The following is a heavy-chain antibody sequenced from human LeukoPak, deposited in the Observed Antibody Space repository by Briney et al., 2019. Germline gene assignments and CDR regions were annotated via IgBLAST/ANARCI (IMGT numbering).Heavy chain of an antibody. D-gene: IGHD3-22*01. CDR1: GDSISGFY. CDR3: AGASYDSSGVH. J-gene: IGHJ4*02. V-gene: IGHV4-59*01. Sequence: SETLSLTCTVSGDSISGFYWSWIRQPPGKGLEWISYIYYSGSTNYNPSLKSRVTILIETSKNQFSLNLRSVTAADTAVYYCAGASYDSSGVHWGQGTLVTVSS. CDR2: IYYSGST.